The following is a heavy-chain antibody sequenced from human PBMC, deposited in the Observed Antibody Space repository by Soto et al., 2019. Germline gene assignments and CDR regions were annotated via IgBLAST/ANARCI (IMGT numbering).Heavy chain of an antibody. V-gene: IGHV1-2*04. CDR1: GYTFTGYY. Sequence: QVQLVQSGAEVKKPGASVKVSCKASGYTFTGYYMHWVRQAPGQGLEWMGWINPNSGGTNYAQKVQGWVTMTRDTSISTAYMELSRLRSDDTAVYYCARDLVRSGWYDYWGQGTLVTVSS. CDR2: INPNSGGT. CDR3: ARDLVRSGWYDY. D-gene: IGHD6-19*01. J-gene: IGHJ4*02.